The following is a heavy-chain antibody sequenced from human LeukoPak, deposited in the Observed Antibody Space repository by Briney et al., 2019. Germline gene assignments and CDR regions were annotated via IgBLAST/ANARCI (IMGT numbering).Heavy chain of an antibody. Sequence: SETLSLTCAVYGGSFSGYYWSWIRQPPGKGLEWIGEINHSGSTNYNPSLKSRVTISVDTSKNQFSLKLSSVTAADTAVYYCARSGPLAFDIWGQGTMVTVSS. CDR3: ARSGPLAFDI. D-gene: IGHD3-3*01. CDR2: INHSGST. V-gene: IGHV4-34*01. J-gene: IGHJ3*02. CDR1: GGSFSGYY.